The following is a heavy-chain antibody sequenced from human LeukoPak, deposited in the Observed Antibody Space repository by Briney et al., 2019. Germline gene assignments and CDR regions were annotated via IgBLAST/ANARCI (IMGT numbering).Heavy chain of an antibody. CDR2: IWYDGSNK. J-gene: IGHJ3*02. CDR1: GFTFSSYG. V-gene: IGHV3-33*01. Sequence: PGGSLRLSCAASGFTFSSYGMHWVRQAPGKGLEWVVVIWYDGSNKYYADSVKGRFTISRDNSKNTLYLQMNSLRAEDTAVYYCARSEYYYDSSGYYSGAFDIWGQGTMVTVSS. D-gene: IGHD3-22*01. CDR3: ARSEYYYDSSGYYSGAFDI.